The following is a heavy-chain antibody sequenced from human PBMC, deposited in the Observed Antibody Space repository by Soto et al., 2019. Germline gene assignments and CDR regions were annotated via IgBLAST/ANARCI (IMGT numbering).Heavy chain of an antibody. CDR1: GFTFSSYG. Sequence: GGSLRLSCAASGFTFSSYGMHWVRQAPGKGLEWVAVIWYDGSNKYYADSVKGRFTISRDNSKNTLYLQMNSLRAEDTAVYYCARDTYTGIAARPTAPGYWGQGTLVTVSS. CDR2: IWYDGSNK. D-gene: IGHD6-6*01. V-gene: IGHV3-33*01. J-gene: IGHJ4*02. CDR3: ARDTYTGIAARPTAPGY.